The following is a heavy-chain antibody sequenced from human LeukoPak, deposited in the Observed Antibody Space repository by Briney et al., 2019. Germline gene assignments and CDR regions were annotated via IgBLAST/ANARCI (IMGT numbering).Heavy chain of an antibody. CDR1: GLTFSSYA. CDR3: AKVPVAGA. CDR2: ISGSGGST. D-gene: IGHD6-19*01. J-gene: IGHJ4*02. V-gene: IGHV3-23*01. Sequence: HPGGSLRLSCAPSGLTFSSYAMSWVRQSPGKGLECVSAISGSGGSTYYADSVKGRFTISRDNSKNTLYLQMNSPRAEDTAVYYCAKVPVAGAWGQGTLVTVSS.